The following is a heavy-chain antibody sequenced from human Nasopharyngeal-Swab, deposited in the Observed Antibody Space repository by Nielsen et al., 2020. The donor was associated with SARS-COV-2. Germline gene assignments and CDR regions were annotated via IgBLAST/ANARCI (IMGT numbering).Heavy chain of an antibody. J-gene: IGHJ3*02. Sequence: GESLKISCVASGFTFSSYSMYWVRQAPGQGLVCVSQINVDGSSINCADSVKGRFTTSSDNAKNTLYLQMNSLRAEDTAVYYCTRNHLGLGIWGQGTVVTVSS. D-gene: IGHD3-16*01. CDR3: TRNHLGLGI. CDR1: GFTFSSYS. V-gene: IGHV3-74*01. CDR2: INVDGSSI.